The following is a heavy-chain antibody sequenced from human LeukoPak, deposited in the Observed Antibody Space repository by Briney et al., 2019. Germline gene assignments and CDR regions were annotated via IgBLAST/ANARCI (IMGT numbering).Heavy chain of an antibody. V-gene: IGHV4-34*01. J-gene: IGHJ6*02. CDR3: ARGFGLAAMPNYYYGMDV. CDR1: GGSFSGYY. Sequence: SETLSLTCAVYGGSFSGYYWSRIRQPPGKGLEWIGEINHSGSTNYNPSLKSRVTISVDTSKNQFSLKLSSVTAADTAVYYCARGFGLAAMPNYYYGMDVWGQGTTVTVSS. D-gene: IGHD2-2*01. CDR2: INHSGST.